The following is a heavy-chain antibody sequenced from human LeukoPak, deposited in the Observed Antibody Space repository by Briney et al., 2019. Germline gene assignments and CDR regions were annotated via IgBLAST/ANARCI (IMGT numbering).Heavy chain of an antibody. CDR2: IWYDGSNK. CDR1: GFTFSSYG. Sequence: GGSLRLSCAASGFTFSSYGMHWVRQAPGKGLGWVAVIWYDGSNKYYADSVKGRFTISRDNSKNTLYLQMNSLRAEDTAVYYCAKIGSNYYDSSGDPYGDAFDIWGQGTMVTVSS. J-gene: IGHJ3*02. D-gene: IGHD3-22*01. V-gene: IGHV3-30*02. CDR3: AKIGSNYYDSSGDPYGDAFDI.